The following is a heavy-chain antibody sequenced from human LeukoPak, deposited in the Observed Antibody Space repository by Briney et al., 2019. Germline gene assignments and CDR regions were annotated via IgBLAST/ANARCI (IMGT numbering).Heavy chain of an antibody. J-gene: IGHJ4*02. V-gene: IGHV3-21*04. Sequence: GGSLRLSCAASGFTFSSYSMNWVRQAPGKGLEWVSSISSSSSYIYYADSVKGRFTISRDNSKNTLYLQMNRLRADDTAIYYCVRNEGSYLKYYFDYWGQGTLAIVPS. CDR1: GFTFSSYS. D-gene: IGHD1-26*01. CDR2: ISSSSSYI. CDR3: VRNEGSYLKYYFDY.